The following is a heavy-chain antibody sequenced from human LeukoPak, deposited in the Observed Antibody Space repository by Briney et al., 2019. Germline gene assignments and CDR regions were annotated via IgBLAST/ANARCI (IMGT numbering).Heavy chain of an antibody. Sequence: GSSVKVSCKASGGTFSSYAISWVRQAPGQGLEWMGGIIPIFGTANYAQKFQGRVTITTDESTTTAYMELSSRRSEDTAVYYRGRGGRRFLEWLFFFDYWGQGTLVTVSS. V-gene: IGHV1-69*05. CDR1: GGTFSSYA. CDR2: IIPIFGTA. D-gene: IGHD3-3*01. CDR3: GRGGRRFLEWLFFFDY. J-gene: IGHJ4*02.